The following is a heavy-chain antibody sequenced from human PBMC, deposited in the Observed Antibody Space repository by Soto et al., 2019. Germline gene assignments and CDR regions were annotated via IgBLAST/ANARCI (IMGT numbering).Heavy chain of an antibody. Sequence: EVQLVESGGGLVQPGGSLRLSCAASGFSFSDHYMGWVRQAPGKGLEWVGRTRNRANSYTTEYTASVKGRYTISRDDSKNSLYLQMNSLKTEDTAVYYCTRADYSSGWYVDYWGQGTLVTVSS. CDR3: TRADYSSGWYVDY. CDR2: TRNRANSYTT. V-gene: IGHV3-72*01. D-gene: IGHD6-19*01. J-gene: IGHJ4*02. CDR1: GFSFSDHY.